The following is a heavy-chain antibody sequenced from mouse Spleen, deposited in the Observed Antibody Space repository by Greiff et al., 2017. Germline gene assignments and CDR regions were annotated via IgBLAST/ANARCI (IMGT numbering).Heavy chain of an antibody. Sequence: FQLQQSGPELVKPGASVKISCKASGYSFTGYYMNWVKQSPEKSLEWIGEINPSTGGTTYNQKFKAKATLTVDKSSSTAYMQLKSLTSEDSAVYYCARDYYDYDGRYFDVWGTGTTVTVSS. J-gene: IGHJ1*03. CDR2: INPSTGGT. D-gene: IGHD2-4*01. CDR1: GYSFTGYY. V-gene: IGHV1-42*01. CDR3: ARDYYDYDGRYFDV.